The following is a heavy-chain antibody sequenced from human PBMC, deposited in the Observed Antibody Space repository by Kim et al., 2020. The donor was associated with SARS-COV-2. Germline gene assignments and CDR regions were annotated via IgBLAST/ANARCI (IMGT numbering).Heavy chain of an antibody. CDR3: ARDLTSSSWGFSSWGREFDP. V-gene: IGHV3-11*06. J-gene: IGHJ5*02. Sequence: GGSLRLSCAASGFTFSDYYMSWIRQAPGKGLEWVSYISSSSSYTNYADSVKGRFTISRDNAKNSLYLQMNSLRAEDTAVYYCARDLTSSSWGFSSWGREFDPCGQGTLVTVSS. CDR2: ISSSSSYT. D-gene: IGHD6-13*01. CDR1: GFTFSDYY.